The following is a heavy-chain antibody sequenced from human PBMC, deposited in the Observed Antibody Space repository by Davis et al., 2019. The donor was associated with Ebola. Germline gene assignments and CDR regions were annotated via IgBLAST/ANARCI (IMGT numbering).Heavy chain of an antibody. D-gene: IGHD6-13*01. CDR3: ARVVYSSTWHPLIDY. J-gene: IGHJ4*02. Sequence: SQTLSLTCAISGDRVPSNSAAWNWIRQSPSRGLEWLGRTYYRSKWYNDYAVSVKSRITINPDTSKNQFSLQLNSVTSEDTAVYYCARVVYSSTWHPLIDYWGQGTLVTVSS. CDR1: GDRVPSNSAA. CDR2: TYYRSKWYN. V-gene: IGHV6-1*01.